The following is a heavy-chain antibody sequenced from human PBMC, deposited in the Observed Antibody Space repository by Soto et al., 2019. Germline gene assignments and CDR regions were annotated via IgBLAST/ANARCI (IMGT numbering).Heavy chain of an antibody. V-gene: IGHV5-51*01. CDR3: ARAEAARHYYYYGMDV. D-gene: IGHD6-6*01. J-gene: IGHJ6*02. Sequence: GESLKISCKGSGYSFTSYWIGWVRQMPGKGLEWMGIIHPGDSDTRYSPSFQGQVTISADKSISTAYLQWSSLKASDTAMYYCARAEAARHYYYYGMDVWGQGTTVTVSS. CDR2: IHPGDSDT. CDR1: GYSFTSYW.